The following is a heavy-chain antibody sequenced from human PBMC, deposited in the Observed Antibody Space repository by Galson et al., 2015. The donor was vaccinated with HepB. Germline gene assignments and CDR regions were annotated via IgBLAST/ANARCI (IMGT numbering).Heavy chain of an antibody. CDR1: GFTFSSYA. D-gene: IGHD3-9*01. CDR2: ISYGGSNK. V-gene: IGHV3-30*04. Sequence: SLRLSCAASGFTFSSYAMHWVRQAPGKGLEWVAVISYGGSNKYYADSVKGRFPISRDNSKNTLYLQMNSLRAEDTAVYYCARGSYDILTGYPDYYYYGMDVWGQGTTVTVSS. CDR3: ARGSYDILTGYPDYYYYGMDV. J-gene: IGHJ6*02.